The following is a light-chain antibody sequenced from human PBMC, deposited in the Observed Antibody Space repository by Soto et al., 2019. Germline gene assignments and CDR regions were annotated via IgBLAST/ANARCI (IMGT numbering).Light chain of an antibody. CDR1: QSVSSY. Sequence: EIVLTQSPATLSLSPGERATLSCRASQSVSSYLAWYQQKPGQAPRLLIYDASNRATGIPARFSGSGSGTDFTLTISSLEPEDFAVYNCQQRSNWPRFMLTFGGGTKVEIK. J-gene: IGKJ4*01. CDR2: DAS. CDR3: QQRSNWPRFMLT. V-gene: IGKV3-11*01.